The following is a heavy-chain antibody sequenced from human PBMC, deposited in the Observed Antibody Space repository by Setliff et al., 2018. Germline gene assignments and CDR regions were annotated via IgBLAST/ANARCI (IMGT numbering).Heavy chain of an antibody. CDR3: ASCTTANCFVVGHWFDP. CDR2: INTNTGNP. D-gene: IGHD2-2*01. Sequence: ASVKVSCKASGYTFTTYAMNWVRQAPGQGLKWMGWINTNTGNPTYAQGFTGRFVFSLDTSVSTAYLQISGLKAEDTAVYYCASCTTANCFVVGHWFDPWGQGTLVTVSS. CDR1: GYTFTTYA. J-gene: IGHJ5*02. V-gene: IGHV7-4-1*02.